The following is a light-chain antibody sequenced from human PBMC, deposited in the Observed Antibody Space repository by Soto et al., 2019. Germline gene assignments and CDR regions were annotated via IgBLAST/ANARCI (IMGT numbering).Light chain of an antibody. CDR3: LHAIPAPRT. CDR1: QSLLHSSGNIY. Sequence: VSTQSPLSLPVTPREPASISCRSSQSLLHSSGNIYLDWYLQKPGQSPQLLIYVGSIRASGVPDRFSGSGSGTAFTLKITRVEAGDVGVYYCLHAIPAPRTFGLGNKVEL. CDR2: VGS. V-gene: IGKV2-28*01. J-gene: IGKJ1*01.